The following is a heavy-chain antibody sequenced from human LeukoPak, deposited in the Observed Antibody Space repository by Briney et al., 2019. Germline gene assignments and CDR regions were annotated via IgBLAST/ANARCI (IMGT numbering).Heavy chain of an antibody. CDR2: IRYDGSNK. D-gene: IGHD6-6*01. J-gene: IGHJ5*02. CDR1: GFTFSSYG. V-gene: IGHV3-30*02. CDR3: AKWDEYSSPGGS. Sequence: GGSLRLSCAASGFTFSSYGMHWVCQAPGKGLEWVAFIRYDGSNKYYADSVKGRFTISRDNSKNTLYLQMNSLRAEDTAVYYCAKWDEYSSPGGSWGQGTLVTVSS.